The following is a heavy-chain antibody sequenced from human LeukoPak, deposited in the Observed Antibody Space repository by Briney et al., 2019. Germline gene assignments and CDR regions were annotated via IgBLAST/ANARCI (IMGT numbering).Heavy chain of an antibody. CDR2: IWYDGSNK. V-gene: IGHV3-33*01. D-gene: IGHD3-22*01. CDR3: ARGDHHNYYDSSGYYFDY. CDR1: GFTFSSYG. J-gene: IGHJ4*02. Sequence: QPGRSLRLSCAASGFTFSSYGMHWVRQAPGKGLEWVAVIWYDGSNKYYADSVKGRFTISRDNSKNTLYLQMNSLRAEDTAVYYCARGDHHNYYDSSGYYFDYWGQGTLVTVSS.